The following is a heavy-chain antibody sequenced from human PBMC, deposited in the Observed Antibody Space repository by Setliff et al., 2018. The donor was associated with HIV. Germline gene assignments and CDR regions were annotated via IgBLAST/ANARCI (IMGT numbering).Heavy chain of an antibody. Sequence: GESLKISCKGSGYSFTSYWIGWVRQMAGKGLEWMGIIYPGDSDTRYSPSFQGQVTISADKSISTAFLQWSSLKASDTAMYYCAMNYYGSGSGDAFDIWGQGTMVTVSS. CDR1: GYSFTSYW. D-gene: IGHD3-10*01. CDR2: IYPGDSDT. V-gene: IGHV5-51*01. J-gene: IGHJ3*02. CDR3: AMNYYGSGSGDAFDI.